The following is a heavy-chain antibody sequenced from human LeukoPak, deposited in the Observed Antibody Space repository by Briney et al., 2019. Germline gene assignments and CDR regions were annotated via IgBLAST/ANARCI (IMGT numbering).Heavy chain of an antibody. CDR2: ISSSGIPT. CDR3: ARSTYYYDSSGFNYAAFDI. Sequence: GGTLVNPSAAAASTSGSYEMNGFRKAPGKGLEWVSYISSSGIPTSYPAPLKARFTISRDNAKNSLYLQMNSLRAEDTAVYYCARSTYYYDSSGFNYAAFDIWGQGTMVTVSS. J-gene: IGHJ3*02. V-gene: IGHV3-48*03. D-gene: IGHD3-22*01. CDR1: ASTSGSYE.